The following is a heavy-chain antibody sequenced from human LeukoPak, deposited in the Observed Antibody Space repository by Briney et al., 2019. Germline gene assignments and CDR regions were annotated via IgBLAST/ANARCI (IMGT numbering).Heavy chain of an antibody. Sequence: PGGSLRLSCAASGFTFSSYPMSWVRQAPGKGLEWVSSISGSGGSTYYADSVKGRFTISRDNSKNTLYLQMNSLRAEDTALYYCAKGRGNSLNWYFDLWGRGTLVTVSS. CDR1: GFTFSSYP. V-gene: IGHV3-23*01. D-gene: IGHD1-7*01. CDR3: AKGRGNSLNWYFDL. J-gene: IGHJ2*01. CDR2: ISGSGGST.